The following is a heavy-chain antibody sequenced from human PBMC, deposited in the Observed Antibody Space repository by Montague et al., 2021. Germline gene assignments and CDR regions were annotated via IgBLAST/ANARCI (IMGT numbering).Heavy chain of an antibody. V-gene: IGHV2-5*02. J-gene: IGHJ4*02. D-gene: IGHD2-2*01. CDR1: GFSLSTNGAG. CDR3: AHRSRTSLFDY. CDR2: IYWDDDK. Sequence: PALVKPTQTLTLTCTFSGFSLSTNGAGVGWFRQPPGKALDWLALIYWDDDKRYSPSLKNRLTVTKDTSKNQVVLTVTNMDPVDTATYYCAHRSRTSLFDYWGQGTLVTVSS.